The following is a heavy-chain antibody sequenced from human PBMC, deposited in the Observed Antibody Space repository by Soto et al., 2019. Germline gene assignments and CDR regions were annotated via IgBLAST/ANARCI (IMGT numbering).Heavy chain of an antibody. J-gene: IGHJ6*02. Sequence: KVPCNGSGYSCVGFWSRRMSQITGKGLEWMGIIYPGDSDTRYSPSFQGQVTISADKSIRTAYLQWSSLKASDTAMYYFARTGRPHYYCNGMDVWVQGTTVTVSS. CDR2: IYPGDSDT. CDR1: GYSCVGFW. CDR3: ARTGRPHYYCNGMDV. V-gene: IGHV5-51*01.